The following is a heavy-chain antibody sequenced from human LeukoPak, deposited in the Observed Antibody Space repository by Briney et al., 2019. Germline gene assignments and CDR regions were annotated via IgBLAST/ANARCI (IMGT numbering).Heavy chain of an antibody. CDR3: AKEYTGTFSPFPSYFDN. Sequence: GGSLRLACAASGFTFSSYEMNWVRQAPGKGLEWVSYISSSGSTIYYADSVKGRFTISRDNSKNTLYLQMNSLRAEDTAIYYCAKEYTGTFSPFPSYFDNWGQGTLVTVSS. J-gene: IGHJ4*02. V-gene: IGHV3-48*03. D-gene: IGHD1-26*01. CDR2: ISSSGSTI. CDR1: GFTFSSYE.